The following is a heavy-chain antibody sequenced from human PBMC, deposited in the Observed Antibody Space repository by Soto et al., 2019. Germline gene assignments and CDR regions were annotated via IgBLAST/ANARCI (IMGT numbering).Heavy chain of an antibody. D-gene: IGHD2-21*02. CDR1: GGTFSSYA. CDR3: ARDGGDAPPMNYAFDI. V-gene: IGHV1-69*01. CDR2: IIPIFGTA. J-gene: IGHJ3*02. Sequence: QVQLVQSGAEVKKPGSSVKVSCKASGGTFSSYAISWVRQAPGQGLEWMGGIIPIFGTANYAQKFQGRVTITADESTSTAYMVLSSLRYEDTAVYYCARDGGDAPPMNYAFDIWGQGTMVTVSS.